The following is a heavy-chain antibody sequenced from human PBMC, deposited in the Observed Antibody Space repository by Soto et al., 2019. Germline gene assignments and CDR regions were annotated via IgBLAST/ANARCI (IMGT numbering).Heavy chain of an antibody. CDR2: ISYNGSNK. CDR1: GFTFSNYA. Sequence: PGGSLRLSCAASGFTFSNYAMHWVRQAPGKGLECVAVISYNGSNKYYADSVKGRFTISRDNSKNTLYLQMNSLRAEDTAVYYCARDGFGLVVVTTYYFDYWGQGTLVTVSS. V-gene: IGHV3-30-3*01. J-gene: IGHJ4*02. D-gene: IGHD3-22*01. CDR3: ARDGFGLVVVTTYYFDY.